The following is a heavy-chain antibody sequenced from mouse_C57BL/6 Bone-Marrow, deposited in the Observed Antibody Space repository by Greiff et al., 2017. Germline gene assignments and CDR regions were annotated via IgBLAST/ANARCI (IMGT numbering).Heavy chain of an antibody. V-gene: IGHV5-4*03. CDR3: ARGLLFYYFDY. Sequence: EVKLVESGGGLVKPGGSLKLSCAASGFTFSSYAMSWVRQTPEKRLEWVATISDGGSYTYYPDNVKGRFTISRDNAKNNLYLQMSHLKSEDTAMYYCARGLLFYYFDYWGQGTTLTVSS. J-gene: IGHJ2*01. CDR1: GFTFSSYA. D-gene: IGHD2-1*01. CDR2: ISDGGSYT.